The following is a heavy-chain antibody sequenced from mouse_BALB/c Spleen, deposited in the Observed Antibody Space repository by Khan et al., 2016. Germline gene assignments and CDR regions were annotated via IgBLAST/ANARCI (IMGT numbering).Heavy chain of an antibody. D-gene: IGHD2-2*01. CDR3: GRGDGYDYFDY. CDR2: SNPYNGDT. V-gene: IGHV1-37*01. J-gene: IGHJ2*01. CDR1: GYSFTGYF. Sequence: VQLKQSGPELVKPGASVKISCKAPGYSFTGYFMNWVKQSHGKSLEWIGHSNPYNGDTFYNQNFKDKATLTVDKSSSTAHMELLSLTSADSAVSYCGRGDGYDYFDYWGHGTTLTVSS.